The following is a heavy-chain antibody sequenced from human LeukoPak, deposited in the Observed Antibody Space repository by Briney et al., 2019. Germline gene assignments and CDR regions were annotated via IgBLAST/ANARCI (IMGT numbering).Heavy chain of an antibody. CDR2: INHSGST. D-gene: IGHD5-18*01. J-gene: IGHJ4*02. Sequence: SETLSLTCAVYGGSFSGYYWSWIRQPPGKGLEWIGEINHSGSTNYNPSLKSRVTISVDTSKNQFSLKLSSVTAADTAVYYCARNGGRGYSYGYWGQGILVTVSS. CDR3: ARNGGRGYSYGY. CDR1: GGSFSGYY. V-gene: IGHV4-34*01.